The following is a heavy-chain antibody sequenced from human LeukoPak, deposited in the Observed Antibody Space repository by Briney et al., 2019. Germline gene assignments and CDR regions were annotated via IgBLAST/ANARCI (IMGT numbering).Heavy chain of an antibody. Sequence: SETLSLTCAVYGGSFSGYYWSWIRQPPGKGLEWIGEINHSGSTNYNPSLKSRVTISVDTSKNQFSLKLSSVTAADTAVYYCARRITIFGVVASRRFYFDYWGQGTLVTASS. J-gene: IGHJ4*02. V-gene: IGHV4-34*01. CDR3: ARRITIFGVVASRRFYFDY. CDR2: INHSGST. CDR1: GGSFSGYY. D-gene: IGHD3-3*01.